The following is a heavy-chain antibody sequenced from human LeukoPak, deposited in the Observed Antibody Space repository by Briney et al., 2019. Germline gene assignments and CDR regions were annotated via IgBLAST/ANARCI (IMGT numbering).Heavy chain of an antibody. V-gene: IGHV4-39*07. CDR1: GGSISSITYY. Sequence: SETLSLTCTVSGGSISSITYYWGWIRQPPGKGLEWVGHMYYRGSTFYNPSLKSRVTISVDTSKNQFSLKLRSVIAADTAVYYCARLYGNYQNYFDYWGQGTLVTVSS. J-gene: IGHJ4*02. CDR3: ARLYGNYQNYFDY. CDR2: MYYRGST. D-gene: IGHD1-7*01.